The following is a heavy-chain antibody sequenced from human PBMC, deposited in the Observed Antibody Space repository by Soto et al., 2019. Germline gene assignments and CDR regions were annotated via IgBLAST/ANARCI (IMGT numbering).Heavy chain of an antibody. Sequence: GASVKVSCKASGYTFTSYGISWVRQAPGQGLEWMGWISAYNGNTNYAQKLQGRVTMTTDTSTSTAYMELRSLRSDDTAVYYCARTGRRIVGASNWFDPWGQGTLVTVSS. CDR1: GYTFTSYG. J-gene: IGHJ5*02. CDR2: ISAYNGNT. CDR3: ARTGRRIVGASNWFDP. V-gene: IGHV1-18*01. D-gene: IGHD1-26*01.